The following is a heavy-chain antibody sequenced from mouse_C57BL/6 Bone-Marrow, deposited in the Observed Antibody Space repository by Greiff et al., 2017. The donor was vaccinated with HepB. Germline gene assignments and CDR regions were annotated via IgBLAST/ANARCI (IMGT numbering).Heavy chain of an antibody. Sequence: QVQLQQPGAELVMPGASVKLSCKASGYTFTSYWMHWVKQRPGQGLEWIGEIDPSDSYTNYNQKLKGKSTLTVDKSSSTAYMQLSSLTYEDSAVYYCARERGQEGAFDYWGQGNTLTVSS. V-gene: IGHV1-69*01. CDR3: ARERGQEGAFDY. J-gene: IGHJ2*01. D-gene: IGHD3-3*01. CDR2: IDPSDSYT. CDR1: GYTFTSYW.